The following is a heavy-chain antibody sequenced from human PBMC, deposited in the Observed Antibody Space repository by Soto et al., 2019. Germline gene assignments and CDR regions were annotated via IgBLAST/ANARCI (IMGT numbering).Heavy chain of an antibody. D-gene: IGHD3-3*01. CDR2: IRGSGDTT. J-gene: IGHJ4*02. V-gene: IGHV3-23*01. CDR3: ARHRTWSGYDFNY. CDR1: GFTFDSYA. Sequence: GSLRLSCAASGFTFDSYAMSWVRQAPGKGLEWVSSIRGSGDTTHYADSVMGRFTISRDNSKNTLSLHMNGLRAEDTAVYYRARHRTWSGYDFNYWGQGTLVTVSS.